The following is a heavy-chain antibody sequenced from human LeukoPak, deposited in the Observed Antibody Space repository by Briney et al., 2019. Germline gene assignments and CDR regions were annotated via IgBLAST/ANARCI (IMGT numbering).Heavy chain of an antibody. D-gene: IGHD3-3*01. CDR2: ISGSGDNT. CDR1: GFTFSSYA. V-gene: IGHV3-23*01. J-gene: IGHJ4*02. CDR3: ATDRGWRTSGYYLYYFEY. Sequence: GGSLRLSCAASGFTFSSYAMSWVRQAPGKGLEWVPGISGSGDNTYYADSVKGRFTISRDNTMNSLYLQMSSLRAEDTAVYYCATDRGWRTSGYYLYYFEYWGQGTLVTFSS.